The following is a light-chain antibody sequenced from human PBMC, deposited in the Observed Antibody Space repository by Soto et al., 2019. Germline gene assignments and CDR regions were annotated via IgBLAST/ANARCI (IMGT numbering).Light chain of an antibody. CDR2: RNN. Sequence: QAVVTQSPSASGTPGQRVTISCSGSSSNIGSNYVYWYQQLPGTAPKLLIYRNNQRPSGVPDRFSGSKSGTSASLAISGLRSEDEADYYCAAWDDSLSVLFGGGTQLTVL. CDR3: AAWDDSLSVL. J-gene: IGLJ2*01. V-gene: IGLV1-47*01. CDR1: SSNIGSNY.